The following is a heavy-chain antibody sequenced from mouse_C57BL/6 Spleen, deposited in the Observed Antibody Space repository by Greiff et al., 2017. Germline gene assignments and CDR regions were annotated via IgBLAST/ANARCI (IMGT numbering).Heavy chain of an antibody. CDR2: IYPRSGNT. CDR3: ARWRDYGYFDY. Sequence: VQLQESGAELARPGASVKLSCKASGYTFTSYGISWVKQRTGQGLEWIGEIYPRSGNTYYNEKFKGKATLTADKSSSTAYMELRSLTSEDSAVYFCARWRDYGYFDYWGQGTTLTVSS. CDR1: GYTFTSYG. D-gene: IGHD1-1*01. V-gene: IGHV1-81*01. J-gene: IGHJ2*01.